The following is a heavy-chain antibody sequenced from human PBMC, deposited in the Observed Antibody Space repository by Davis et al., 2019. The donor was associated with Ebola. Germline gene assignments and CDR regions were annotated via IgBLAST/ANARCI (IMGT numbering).Heavy chain of an antibody. CDR1: GFTFSSYR. Sequence: GESLKISCEVSGFTFSSYRMHWVRQVPGTGLVWVSRINRDGSSTNYADSVKGRFTISRDNAKNTLFLQMNSLRAEDTAVYYCARGSLHSDNYWGGGDFYYGFDVWGKGTTVTVSS. CDR3: ARGSLHSDNYWGGGDFYYGFDV. CDR2: INRDGSST. J-gene: IGHJ6*04. V-gene: IGHV3-74*01. D-gene: IGHD7-27*01.